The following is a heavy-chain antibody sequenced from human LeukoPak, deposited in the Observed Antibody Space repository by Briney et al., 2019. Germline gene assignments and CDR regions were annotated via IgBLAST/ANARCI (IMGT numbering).Heavy chain of an antibody. CDR3: TRALGDCDGDCWGAYDI. Sequence: VASVKVSCKASGYTFTGYYMHWVRQAPGQGLEWMGWISAYNGKIKYALELQGRVTMTTDIFTSTAYMELSSLSSDDSAVYYCTRALGDCDGDCWGAYDIWGQGTMVTVSS. CDR2: ISAYNGKI. V-gene: IGHV1-18*04. CDR1: GYTFTGYY. D-gene: IGHD2-21*02. J-gene: IGHJ3*02.